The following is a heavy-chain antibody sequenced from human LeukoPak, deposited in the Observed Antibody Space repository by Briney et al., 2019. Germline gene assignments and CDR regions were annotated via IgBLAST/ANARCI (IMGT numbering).Heavy chain of an antibody. CDR3: ARVPCSSTSCSLPYY. CDR2: IWYDGSNK. V-gene: IGHV3-33*01. Sequence: GGSLRLSCATSGFTFSSYGMHWVRQAPGKGLEWVALIWYDGSNKYYADSVKGRFTISRDNPNNTLYLQMNSLRAEDTAVYYCARVPCSSTSCSLPYYWGQGTLVTVSS. D-gene: IGHD2-2*01. CDR1: GFTFSSYG. J-gene: IGHJ4*02.